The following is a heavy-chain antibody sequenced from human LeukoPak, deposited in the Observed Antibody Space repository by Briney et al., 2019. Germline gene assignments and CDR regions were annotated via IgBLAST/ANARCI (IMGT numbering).Heavy chain of an antibody. V-gene: IGHV3-33*01. CDR2: IWYDGSNK. Sequence: GGSLRLSCAASGFTFSSYGMHWVRQAPGKGLEWVAVIWYDGSNKYYADSVKGRFTISRDNSKNTLYLQMNSLRAEDTAVYYCARDHGYCSGGSCYHFDYWGQGTLVTVSS. D-gene: IGHD2-15*01. J-gene: IGHJ4*02. CDR3: ARDHGYCSGGSCYHFDY. CDR1: GFTFSSYG.